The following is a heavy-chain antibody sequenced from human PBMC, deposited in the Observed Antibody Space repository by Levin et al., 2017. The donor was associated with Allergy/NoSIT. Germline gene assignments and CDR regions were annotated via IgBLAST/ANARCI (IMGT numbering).Heavy chain of an antibody. Sequence: TGESLKISCAASGFTFSSYGMHWVRQAPGKGLEWVAVIWYDASNKYYADSVKGRFTISRDDSKSMLYLQMNSLRGEDTAVYYCARGDRGYSDPGDFWGQGTLVAVSS. CDR2: IWYDASNK. CDR3: ARGDRGYSDPGDF. J-gene: IGHJ4*02. V-gene: IGHV3-33*01. D-gene: IGHD3-3*01. CDR1: GFTFSSYG.